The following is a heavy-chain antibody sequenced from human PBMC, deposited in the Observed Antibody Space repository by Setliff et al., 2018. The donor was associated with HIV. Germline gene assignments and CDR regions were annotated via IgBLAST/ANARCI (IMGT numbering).Heavy chain of an antibody. V-gene: IGHV4-59*11. CDR1: GGSISSHY. D-gene: IGHD3-10*01. CDR2: IYYSGNT. CDR3: ARDQRGGAFDI. Sequence: SETLSLTCTVSGGSISSHYWSWIRQPPGKGLEWIGYIYYSGNTNYNPSLKSRVTISVDTSKNQFSLKLSSVTAADTAVYYCARDQRGGAFDIWGQGTMVTVSS. J-gene: IGHJ3*02.